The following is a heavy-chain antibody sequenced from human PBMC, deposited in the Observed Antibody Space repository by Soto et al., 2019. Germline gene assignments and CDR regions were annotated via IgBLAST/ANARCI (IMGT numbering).Heavy chain of an antibody. CDR2: FDPEDGET. D-gene: IGHD4-17*01. Sequence: AAMKVSWNVSGYTLTELAIHWVREAPGKGLEWMGGFDPEDGETIYAQKFQGRVTMTEDTSTDTAYMELSSLRSEDTAVYYCATTTPYGDYVGYWGQGTLVTVSS. CDR1: GYTLTELA. CDR3: ATTTPYGDYVGY. V-gene: IGHV1-24*01. J-gene: IGHJ4*02.